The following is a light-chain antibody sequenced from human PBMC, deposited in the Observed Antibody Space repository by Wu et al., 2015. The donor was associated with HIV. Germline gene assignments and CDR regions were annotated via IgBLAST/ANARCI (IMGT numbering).Light chain of an antibody. Sequence: DIQMTQSPPSLSASVGDRVTITCRASQSISTWLAWYQQKPGKAPKLLVYKASTLETGVPSRFSGTGSGTEFTLTISSLQPDDFATYYCQQYNSYLTWTFGQGTKVEIK. V-gene: IGKV1-5*03. CDR1: QSISTW. CDR2: KAS. J-gene: IGKJ1*01. CDR3: QQYNSYLTWT.